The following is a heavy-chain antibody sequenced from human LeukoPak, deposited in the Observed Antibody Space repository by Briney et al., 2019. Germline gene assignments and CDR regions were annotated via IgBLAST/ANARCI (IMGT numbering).Heavy chain of an antibody. CDR2: ISGSDGRT. CDR1: GISFSGYA. CDR3: ATVVDGYNLS. V-gene: IGHV3-23*01. D-gene: IGHD5-24*01. J-gene: IGHJ1*01. Sequence: GGSLRLSCAASGISFSGYAMSWVRQGPGKGLEWVSSISGSDGRTHYAESVKGRFIISRDKSKNTLYLQMNSLRAEDTAVYYCATVVDGYNLSWGQGTLVTVSS.